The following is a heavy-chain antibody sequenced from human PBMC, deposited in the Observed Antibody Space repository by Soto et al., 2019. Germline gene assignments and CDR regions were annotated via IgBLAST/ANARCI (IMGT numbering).Heavy chain of an antibody. CDR3: AREIAARNLWGYYYYYGMDV. D-gene: IGHD6-6*01. V-gene: IGHV4-59*01. J-gene: IGHJ6*02. CDR2: MYNTGST. Sequence: SETLSLTCTVSGGSISGYYWSWIRQPPGKGLKWIGYMYNTGSTVYNPSFKSRVTISVDTSKNQFSLKLSSVTAADTAVYYCAREIAARNLWGYYYYYGMDVWGQGTTVT. CDR1: GGSISGYY.